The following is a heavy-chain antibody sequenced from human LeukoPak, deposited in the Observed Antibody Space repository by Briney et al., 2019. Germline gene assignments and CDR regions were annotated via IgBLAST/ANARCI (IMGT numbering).Heavy chain of an antibody. V-gene: IGHV1-69*04. J-gene: IGHJ4*02. CDR2: IIPILGIT. Sequence: GASVKVSCKASGGTFSSYVISWVRQAPGQGLECMGRIIPILGITNYAQKFQGRVTITADKSTSTAYMELNSLRSEDTAVYYCARGHYYDSSGYYGQFDYWGQGTLVTVSS. D-gene: IGHD3-22*01. CDR1: GGTFSSYV. CDR3: ARGHYYDSSGYYGQFDY.